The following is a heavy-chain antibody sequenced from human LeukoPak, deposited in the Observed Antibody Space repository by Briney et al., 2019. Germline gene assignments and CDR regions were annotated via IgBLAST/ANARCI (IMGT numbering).Heavy chain of an antibody. CDR3: AKDRGDIGYCSSTSCYWGGFDI. V-gene: IGHV3-66*01. Sequence: GGSLRLSCVASGITVSSSYMSWVRQAPGKGLEWVSHIQGGGSTYHADSVKGRFIISRDSSKNTLYLQMNSLRAEDTAVYYCAKDRGDIGYCSSTSCYWGGFDIWGQGTMVTVSS. CDR2: IQGGGST. D-gene: IGHD2-2*03. CDR1: GITVSSSY. J-gene: IGHJ3*02.